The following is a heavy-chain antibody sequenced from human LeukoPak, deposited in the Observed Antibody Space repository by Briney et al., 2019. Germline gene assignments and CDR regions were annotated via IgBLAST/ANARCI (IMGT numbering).Heavy chain of an antibody. CDR1: GFTFSSYS. V-gene: IGHV3-21*04. J-gene: IGHJ6*02. CDR2: ISSSSYI. CDR3: AREGEPGGMDV. D-gene: IGHD3-16*01. Sequence: GGSLRLSCAASGFTFSSYSMNWVRQAPGKGLEWVSSISSSSYIYYADSVKGRFTISRDNAKNSLYLQMNSLRAEDTAVYYCAREGEPGGMDVWGQGTTVTVSS.